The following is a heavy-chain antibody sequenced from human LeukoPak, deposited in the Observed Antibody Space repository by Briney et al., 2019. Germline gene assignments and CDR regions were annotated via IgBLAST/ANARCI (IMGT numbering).Heavy chain of an antibody. CDR2: VYHSGST. D-gene: IGHD2-8*02. V-gene: IGHV4-4*02. CDR3: ARPLLVVPDASGEHDAFDM. Sequence: NPSGTLSLTCAVSGGSISSSNWWSWVRQPPGKGLEWIGEVYHSGSTNNNPSLKSRVTISIDKSKHQFSPKLTSVTAADTAVYYCARPLLVVPDASGEHDAFDMWGQGTMVTVSS. CDR1: GGSISSSNW. J-gene: IGHJ3*02.